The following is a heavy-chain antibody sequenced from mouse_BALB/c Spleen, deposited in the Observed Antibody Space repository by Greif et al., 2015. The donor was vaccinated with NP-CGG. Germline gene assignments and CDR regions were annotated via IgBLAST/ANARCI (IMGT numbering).Heavy chain of an antibody. D-gene: IGHD1-1*01. V-gene: IGHV14-3*02. CDR3: ARGYGPYPDYYAMDY. CDR1: GFNIKDTY. J-gene: IGHJ4*01. Sequence: VQLKQSGAELVKPGASVKLSCTASGFNIKDTYMHWVKQRPEQGLEWIGRIDPANGNTKYDPKFQGKATITADTSSNTAYLQLSSLTSEDTAVNYCARGYGPYPDYYAMDYWGQGTSVTVSS. CDR2: IDPANGNT.